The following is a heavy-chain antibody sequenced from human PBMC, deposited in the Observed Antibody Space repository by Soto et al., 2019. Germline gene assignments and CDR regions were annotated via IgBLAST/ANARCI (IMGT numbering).Heavy chain of an antibody. CDR1: GGTFSSYA. Sequence: SVKVSCKASGGTFSSYAISWVRQAPGQGLEWMGGIIPIFGTANYAQKFQGRVTITADESTSTAYMDLSSLRSEDTAVYYCARGYYDFWSGYYNYYYYGMDVWGQGTTVTVSS. J-gene: IGHJ6*02. V-gene: IGHV1-69*13. CDR3: ARGYYDFWSGYYNYYYYGMDV. CDR2: IIPIFGTA. D-gene: IGHD3-3*01.